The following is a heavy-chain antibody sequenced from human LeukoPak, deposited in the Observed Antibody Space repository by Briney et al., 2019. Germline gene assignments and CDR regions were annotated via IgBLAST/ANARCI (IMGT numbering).Heavy chain of an antibody. J-gene: IGHJ4*02. Sequence: ASVKVSCKASGYTFTGYYMHWVRQAPGQGLEWMGWINPNSGGTNYAQKFQGRVTMTRDTSISTAYMELSRLRSDDTAVYYCARVRGGSFTYYFDYWGQGTLVTVSS. D-gene: IGHD2-15*01. V-gene: IGHV1-2*02. CDR2: INPNSGGT. CDR3: ARVRGGSFTYYFDY. CDR1: GYTFTGYY.